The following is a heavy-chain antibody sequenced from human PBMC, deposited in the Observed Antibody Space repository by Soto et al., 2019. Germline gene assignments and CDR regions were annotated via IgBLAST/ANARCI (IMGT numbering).Heavy chain of an antibody. CDR1: GFTFSAYG. J-gene: IGHJ6*02. CDR2: ILYDGSNK. CDR3: AKDGIASIKNYYYGMDV. V-gene: IGHV3-30*18. Sequence: GGSLRLSCAASGFTFSAYGMHWVRQAQGKGLEWVAVILYDGSNKYYADSVKGRFTISRDNSKNTLYLQMNSLRAEDTAMYYCAKDGIASIKNYYYGMDVWGQGTTVTVSS. D-gene: IGHD3-3*02.